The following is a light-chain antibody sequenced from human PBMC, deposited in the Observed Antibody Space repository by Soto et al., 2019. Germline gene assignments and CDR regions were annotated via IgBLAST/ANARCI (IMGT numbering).Light chain of an antibody. CDR1: QNIDRH. J-gene: IGKJ3*01. CDR3: QQSYNLKFT. CDR2: AAS. Sequence: DIQMTQSPSSLSASVGDRVTITCRASQNIDRHLHWYQQKPGQAPKLLIYAASTLQSGVPSRFSGSESGTDFTLTISSLQPEDFATYYCQQSYNLKFTFGPGTKVDIK. V-gene: IGKV1-39*01.